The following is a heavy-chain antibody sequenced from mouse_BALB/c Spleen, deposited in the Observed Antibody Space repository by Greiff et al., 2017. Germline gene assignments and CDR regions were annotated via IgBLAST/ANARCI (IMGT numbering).Heavy chain of an antibody. Sequence: QLQQSGAELVKPGASVKLSCTASGFNIKDTYMHWVKQRPEQGLEWIGRIDPANGNTKYDPKFQGKATITADTSSNTAYLQLSSLTSEDTAVYYCARPYYYDAMDYWGQGTSVTVSS. CDR1: GFNIKDTY. D-gene: IGHD1-1*01. CDR2: IDPANGNT. J-gene: IGHJ4*01. V-gene: IGHV14-3*02. CDR3: ARPYYYDAMDY.